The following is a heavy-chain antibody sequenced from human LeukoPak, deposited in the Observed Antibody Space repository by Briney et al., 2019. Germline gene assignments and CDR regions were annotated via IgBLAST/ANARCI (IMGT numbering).Heavy chain of an antibody. Sequence: GASVKVSCKASGYTFTSYDINWVRQATGQGLEWMGWMNPNSDNTGYAQKFQGRVTMTRNTSISTAYMELSSLRSEDTAVYYCARVGSYFNLGAAFDIWGQGTMVTVSS. D-gene: IGHD1-26*01. J-gene: IGHJ3*02. CDR3: ARVGSYFNLGAAFDI. V-gene: IGHV1-8*01. CDR2: MNPNSDNT. CDR1: GYTFTSYD.